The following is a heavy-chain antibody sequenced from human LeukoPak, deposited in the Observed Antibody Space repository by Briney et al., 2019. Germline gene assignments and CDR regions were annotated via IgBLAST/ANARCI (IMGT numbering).Heavy chain of an antibody. CDR3: AKASDTVTTDRALDY. J-gene: IGHJ4*01. Sequence: GGSLRLSCGASAFTFSNYAMSWVRQAPGKGLEWVSAISSGGGAPYYADSVKGRLVMSRDNSKNTLYLQMNSLRAEDTAVYYCAKASDTVTTDRALDYWGQGTLVTVSS. V-gene: IGHV3-23*01. CDR1: AFTFSNYA. CDR2: ISSGGGAP. D-gene: IGHD4-17*01.